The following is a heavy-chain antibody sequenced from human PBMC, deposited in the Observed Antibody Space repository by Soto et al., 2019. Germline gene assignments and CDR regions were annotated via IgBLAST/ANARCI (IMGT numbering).Heavy chain of an antibody. D-gene: IGHD4-17*01. CDR1: GGTFSSYA. CDR3: ARAHPTVVTPKPPYNWFDP. Sequence: QVQLVQSGAEVKKPGSSVKVSCKASGGTFSSYAISSVRQAPGQGLEWMGGVIPIFGTANYAQKVQGRVTITADESTSTAYMELSSLRSEDTAVYYCARAHPTVVTPKPPYNWFDPWGQGTLVTVSS. J-gene: IGHJ5*02. CDR2: VIPIFGTA. V-gene: IGHV1-69*01.